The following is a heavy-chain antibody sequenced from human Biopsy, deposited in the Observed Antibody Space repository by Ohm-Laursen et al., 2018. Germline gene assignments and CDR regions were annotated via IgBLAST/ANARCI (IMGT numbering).Heavy chain of an antibody. J-gene: IGHJ6*02. D-gene: IGHD3-9*01. CDR1: GFTVNDHA. V-gene: IGHV3-9*01. Sequence: RSLRLSCTASGFTVNDHAMHWVRQPPGKGLEWVSGISWDSGRIGYADSVKGRFTVSRDNAKKSLYLEMNSLRPEETAFYYCTKVLIPAGTDVWGQGTTVTVSS. CDR2: ISWDSGRI. CDR3: TKVLIPAGTDV.